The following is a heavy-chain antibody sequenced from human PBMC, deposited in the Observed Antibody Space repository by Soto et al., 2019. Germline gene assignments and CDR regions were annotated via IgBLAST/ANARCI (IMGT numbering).Heavy chain of an antibody. CDR3: ASWTGIAVAATFNWFDP. D-gene: IGHD6-19*01. CDR2: IIPIFGTA. Sequence: QVQLVQSGAEVKKPGSSVKVSCKASGGTFSSYAISWVRQAPGQGLEWMGGIIPIFGTANYAQKFQGRVTIPADESTSTAYMELSSRRSEDTAVYYCASWTGIAVAATFNWFDPWGQGTLVTVSS. V-gene: IGHV1-69*12. J-gene: IGHJ5*02. CDR1: GGTFSSYA.